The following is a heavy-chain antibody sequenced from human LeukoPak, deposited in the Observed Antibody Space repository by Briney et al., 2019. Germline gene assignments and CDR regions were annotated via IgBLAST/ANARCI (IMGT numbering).Heavy chain of an antibody. J-gene: IGHJ4*02. Sequence: GGSLRLSCAASGVTVSSINMGWVRQAPGNGLDWVSVIYPDGRTYYTESVKGRFTISRDSSENSLFLQMNSLRAEDTAVYYCATLKGWYGEGCFDCWGQGTLVTVSS. CDR1: GVTVSSIN. CDR3: ATLKGWYGEGCFDC. CDR2: IYPDGRT. D-gene: IGHD3-10*01. V-gene: IGHV3-53*01.